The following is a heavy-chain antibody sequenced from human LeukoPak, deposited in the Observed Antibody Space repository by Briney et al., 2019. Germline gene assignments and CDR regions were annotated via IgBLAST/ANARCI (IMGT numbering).Heavy chain of an antibody. J-gene: IGHJ4*02. CDR1: GYTFTSYG. V-gene: IGHV1-18*01. CDR3: ARSRSYSSSWYSDFDY. CDR2: ISAYNGNT. D-gene: IGHD6-13*01. Sequence: ASVKVSCKASGYTFTSYGISWVRQAPGQGLEWMGWISAYNGNTNYAQKLQGRVTMTTDTSTSTAYMELRSPRSDDTAVYYCARSRSYSSSWYSDFDYWGQGTLVTVSS.